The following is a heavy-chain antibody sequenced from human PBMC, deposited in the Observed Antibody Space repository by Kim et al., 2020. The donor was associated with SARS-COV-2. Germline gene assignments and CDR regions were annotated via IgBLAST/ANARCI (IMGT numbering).Heavy chain of an antibody. Sequence: ASVKVSCKASGYTFTSYYMHWVRQAPGQGLEWMGIINPSGGSTSYAQKFQGRVTMTRDTSTSTVYMELSSLRSEDTAVYYCARDLGSGYDWWSHFDYWGQGTLVTVSS. V-gene: IGHV1-46*01. CDR1: GYTFTSYY. CDR2: INPSGGST. J-gene: IGHJ4*02. CDR3: ARDLGSGYDWWSHFDY. D-gene: IGHD5-12*01.